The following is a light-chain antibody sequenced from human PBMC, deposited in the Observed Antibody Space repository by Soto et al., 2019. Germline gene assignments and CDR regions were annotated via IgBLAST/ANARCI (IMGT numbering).Light chain of an antibody. CDR3: QQYGSSPIT. CDR1: QSVTRY. CDR2: DAS. J-gene: IGKJ5*01. V-gene: IGKV3-20*01. Sequence: STLSFSPGERVTLSCRASQSVTRYLAWYQQKPGQAPRLLISDASGRATGIPDRFSGSGSETDFSLTINGLEAEDFADYFCQQYGSSPITFGQGTRLE.